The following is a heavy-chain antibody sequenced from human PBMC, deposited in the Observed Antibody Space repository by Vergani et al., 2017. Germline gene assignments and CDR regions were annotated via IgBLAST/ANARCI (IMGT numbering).Heavy chain of an antibody. J-gene: IGHJ6*03. Sequence: EVQLVESGGGLVQPGGSLRLSCAASGFTFSSYWMSWVRQAPGKGLEWVANIKQDGSEKYYVDSVKGRFTISRDNAKNSLYLQMNSLRAEDTAVYYCARVITNEDYDYYMDVWGKGTTVTVSS. CDR1: GFTFSSYW. V-gene: IGHV3-7*01. D-gene: IGHD3-22*01. CDR2: IKQDGSEK. CDR3: ARVITNEDYDYYMDV.